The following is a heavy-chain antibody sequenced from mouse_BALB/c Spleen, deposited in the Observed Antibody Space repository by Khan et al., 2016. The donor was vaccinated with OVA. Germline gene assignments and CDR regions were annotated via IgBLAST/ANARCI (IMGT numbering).Heavy chain of an antibody. CDR1: GYTFTKYW. CDR3: ARPYYYGSTYDTMDA. J-gene: IGHJ4*01. CDR2: IYPGNANT. D-gene: IGHD1-1*01. V-gene: IGHV1-63*02. Sequence: QVQLQQSGAELVRPGTSVKMSCKAAGYTFTKYWIGWVKQRPGHGLEWIGDIYPGNANTNYNEKFKGKATLTADTSSSTAYMHLNSLTSEDSAIYYCARPYYYGSTYDTMDAWGQGTSVTVSS.